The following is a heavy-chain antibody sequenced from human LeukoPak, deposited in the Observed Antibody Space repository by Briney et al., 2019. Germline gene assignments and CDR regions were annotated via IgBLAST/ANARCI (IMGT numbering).Heavy chain of an antibody. D-gene: IGHD3-10*01. CDR1: GFTFSDYY. Sequence: GGSLRLSCAASGFTFSDYYMSWIRQAPGKGLEWVSYISSSGSTIYYADSVKGRFTISRDNAKNSLYLQMNSLRAEDTAVYYCARDQMTWFGEFSWFDPWGQGTLVTVSS. V-gene: IGHV3-11*01. CDR2: ISSSGSTI. CDR3: ARDQMTWFGEFSWFDP. J-gene: IGHJ5*02.